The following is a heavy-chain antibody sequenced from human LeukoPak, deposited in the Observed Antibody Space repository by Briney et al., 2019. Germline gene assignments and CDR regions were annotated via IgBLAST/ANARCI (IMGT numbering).Heavy chain of an antibody. CDR1: GFTFSSSG. Sequence: GGSLRLSCAASGFTFSSSGMHWVRQAPGKGLEWVAVISDDGKKKIYADSVKGRFTISRDNSKNTLYLQMDSLRAEDTALYYCARAAAETGAFRDNWFDPWGQGTLVTVSS. D-gene: IGHD2-8*02. V-gene: IGHV3-30*19. CDR3: ARAAAETGAFRDNWFDP. CDR2: ISDDGKKK. J-gene: IGHJ5*02.